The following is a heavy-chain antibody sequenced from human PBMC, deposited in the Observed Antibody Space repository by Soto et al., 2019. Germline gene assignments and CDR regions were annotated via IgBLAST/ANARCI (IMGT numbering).Heavy chain of an antibody. CDR1: GFTFSSYS. CDR2: ISSSSSTI. CDR3: ARDKAIGSLLWFGELYDDYMDV. D-gene: IGHD3-10*01. V-gene: IGHV3-48*01. J-gene: IGHJ6*03. Sequence: GGSLRLSCAASGFTFSSYSMNWVRQAPGKGLEWVSYISSSSSTIYYADSVKGRFTISRDNAKNSLYLQMNSLRAEDTAVYYCARDKAIGSLLWFGELYDDYMDVWGKGTTVTVSS.